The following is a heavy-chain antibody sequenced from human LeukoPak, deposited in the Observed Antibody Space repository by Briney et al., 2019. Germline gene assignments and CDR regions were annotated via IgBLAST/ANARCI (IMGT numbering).Heavy chain of an antibody. Sequence: ASVKVSCKASGGTFNNYAISWVRQAPGQGLEWMGEIIPIFDTSTYAQKYRGRVTITTDESTSTAYMELSSLRSEDTAVYYCAGMVSPTAAGTGYFEPWGQGTLVTVYS. CDR1: GGTFNNYA. CDR3: AGMVSPTAAGTGYFEP. D-gene: IGHD6-13*01. J-gene: IGHJ5*02. V-gene: IGHV1-69*05. CDR2: IIPIFDTS.